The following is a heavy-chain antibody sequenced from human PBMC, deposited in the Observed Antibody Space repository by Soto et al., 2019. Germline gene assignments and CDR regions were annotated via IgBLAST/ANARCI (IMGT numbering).Heavy chain of an antibody. J-gene: IGHJ3*02. CDR3: AKDRPTPRYCTNGVCEGDAFDI. CDR2: ISGSGGST. Sequence: GGSLRLSCAASGFTFSSYAMSWVRQAPGKGLEWVSAISGSGGSTYYADSVKGRFTISRDNSKNTLYLQMNSLRAEDTAVYYCAKDRPTPRYCTNGVCEGDAFDIWGQGTMVTVSS. D-gene: IGHD2-8*01. CDR1: GFTFSSYA. V-gene: IGHV3-23*01.